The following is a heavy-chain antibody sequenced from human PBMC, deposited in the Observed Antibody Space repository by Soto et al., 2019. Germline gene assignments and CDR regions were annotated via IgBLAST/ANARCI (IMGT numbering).Heavy chain of an antibody. Sequence: KTSETLSLTXAVSGGSISSTKWWSCVRQPPGKGLEWIGESYLSGTTKFNRSLKSRISMLVDKSKNHFSLTLTFVTAADTDVYYSGRAGGRFSGMEVWGQGTMVTVSS. CDR2: SYLSGTT. J-gene: IGHJ6*02. CDR1: GGSISSTKW. CDR3: GRAGGRFSGMEV. V-gene: IGHV4-4*02.